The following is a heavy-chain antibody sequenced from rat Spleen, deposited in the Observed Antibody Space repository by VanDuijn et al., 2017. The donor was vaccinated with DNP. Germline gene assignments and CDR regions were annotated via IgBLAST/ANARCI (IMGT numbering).Heavy chain of an antibody. Sequence: EVQLVETGGGLVQPGRSLKLSCVASGFTFSNYWMYWIRQAPGKGLEWIASIKTNGGGTYYPDSVKGRFTISRDNAENTIYLQMNSLRSEDTATYYCAKDDGSYYSYAMDAWGQGTSVTVSS. J-gene: IGHJ4*01. V-gene: IGHV5-58*01. D-gene: IGHD1-12*02. CDR1: GFTFSNYW. CDR3: AKDDGSYYSYAMDA. CDR2: IKTNGGGT.